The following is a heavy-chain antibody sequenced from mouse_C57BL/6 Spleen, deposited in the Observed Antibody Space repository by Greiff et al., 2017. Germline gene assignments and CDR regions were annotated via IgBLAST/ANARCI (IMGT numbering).Heavy chain of an antibody. Sequence: VQLKESGPGLVQPSQSLSITCTVSGFSLTSYGVHWVRQSPGKGLEWLGVIWSGGSTDYNAAFISRLSISKDNSKSQVFFKMNSLQADDTAIYYCARNSDGYYPYYFDYWGQGTTLTVSS. CDR1: GFSLTSYG. CDR3: ARNSDGYYPYYFDY. CDR2: IWSGGST. V-gene: IGHV2-2*01. D-gene: IGHD2-3*01. J-gene: IGHJ2*01.